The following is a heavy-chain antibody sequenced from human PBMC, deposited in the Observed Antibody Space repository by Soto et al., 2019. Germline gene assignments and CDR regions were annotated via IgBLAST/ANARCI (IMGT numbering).Heavy chain of an antibody. Sequence: QLQLQESGSGLVKPSQTLSLTCAVSGGSISSGGYSWSWIRQPPGKGLEWIGYSYHSGSTYYNPSLKSRVTLSVDRPKNQFSLKLSSVTAADTAVYYCAAGGGLPRYYWGQGTLVTVSS. CDR1: GGSISSGGYS. CDR2: SYHSGST. CDR3: AAGGGLPRYY. D-gene: IGHD5-12*01. V-gene: IGHV4-30-2*01. J-gene: IGHJ4*02.